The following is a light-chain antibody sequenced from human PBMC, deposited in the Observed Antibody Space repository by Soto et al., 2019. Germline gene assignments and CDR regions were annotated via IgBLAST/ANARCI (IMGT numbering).Light chain of an antibody. J-gene: IGKJ4*01. V-gene: IGKV3D-20*01. CDR3: HQYGDSPLT. CDR2: DAS. Sequence: EIVLTQSPATLSLSPGDSATLSCGASQSVSSKFLAWYQQRPGLAPRLLIYDASIRATGIPDRFSGSGSGTDFTLTISRLAPEDFVVYYCHQYGDSPLTFGGGTKLEIK. CDR1: QSVSSKF.